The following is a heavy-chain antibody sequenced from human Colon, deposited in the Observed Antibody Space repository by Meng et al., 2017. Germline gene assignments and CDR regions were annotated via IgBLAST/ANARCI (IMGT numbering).Heavy chain of an antibody. Sequence: QVQLVQSGAEVKKPGASVKVSCKTSGYTFTNFGISWVRQAPGQGLEWMGWSSTYNGNTNYAQKFQGRVTLTTDASTSTAYMEIWSLRSDDTAVYYCARQYSSTWYLFDYWGQGTLVTVSS. CDR3: ARQYSSTWYLFDY. D-gene: IGHD6-13*01. CDR2: SSTYNGNT. V-gene: IGHV1-18*01. J-gene: IGHJ4*02. CDR1: GYTFTNFG.